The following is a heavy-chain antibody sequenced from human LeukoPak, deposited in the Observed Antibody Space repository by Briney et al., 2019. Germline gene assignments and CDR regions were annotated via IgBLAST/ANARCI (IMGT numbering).Heavy chain of an antibody. Sequence: PGGSLRLSCAASGFSFSTYGMHWVRQAPGKGLEWVAVIWYDGSNKYYTDSVRGRFTISRDNSKSTLSLQMNSLRVEDTAVCYCASGSSGSSSWSIAYWGQGTLVTVSS. CDR3: ASGSSGSSSWSIAY. V-gene: IGHV3-33*01. CDR2: IWYDGSNK. J-gene: IGHJ4*02. CDR1: GFSFSTYG. D-gene: IGHD6-6*01.